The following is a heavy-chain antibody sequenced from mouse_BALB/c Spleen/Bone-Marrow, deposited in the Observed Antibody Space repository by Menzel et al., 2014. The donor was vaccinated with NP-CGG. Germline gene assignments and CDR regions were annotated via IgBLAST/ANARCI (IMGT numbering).Heavy chain of an antibody. CDR3: ARHRDAIDY. CDR1: GFTFSSYG. V-gene: IGHV5-6*01. Sequence: DVQLQESGGDLVKPGGSLKLSCAASGFTFSSYGMSWVRQTPDKRLEWVATISSGGSYTYYPDSVKGRFTISRDNAKNTLYLQMSSLKSEDTAMYYCARHRDAIDYWGQGTSVTVSS. J-gene: IGHJ4*01. CDR2: ISSGGSYT. D-gene: IGHD3-3*01.